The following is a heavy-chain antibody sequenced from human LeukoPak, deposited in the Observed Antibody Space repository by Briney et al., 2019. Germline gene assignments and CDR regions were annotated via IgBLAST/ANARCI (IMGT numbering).Heavy chain of an antibody. V-gene: IGHV5-51*01. CDR1: GYSFTSYW. Sequence: GESLKISCKGSGYSFTSYWIGWVRQMPGKGLERMGIIYPGDSDTRYSPSFKGQVTISADKSISTAYLQWSSLKASDTAMYYCARRGPYDILTGYYYDYWGQGTLVTVSS. CDR2: IYPGDSDT. CDR3: ARRGPYDILTGYYYDY. J-gene: IGHJ4*02. D-gene: IGHD3-9*01.